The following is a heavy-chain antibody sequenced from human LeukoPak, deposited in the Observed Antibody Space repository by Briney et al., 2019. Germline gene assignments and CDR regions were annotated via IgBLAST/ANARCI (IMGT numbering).Heavy chain of an antibody. CDR1: GGSISSYY. V-gene: IGHV4-59*01. D-gene: IGHD4-11*01. CDR3: ARAATVTIGVFDY. Sequence: SETLSLTCTVSGGSISSYYWSWIRQPPGKGLEWIGYIYYSGSTNYNPSPKSRVTISVDTSKNQFSLKLSSVTAADTAVYYCARAATVTIGVFDYWGQGTLVTVSS. J-gene: IGHJ4*02. CDR2: IYYSGST.